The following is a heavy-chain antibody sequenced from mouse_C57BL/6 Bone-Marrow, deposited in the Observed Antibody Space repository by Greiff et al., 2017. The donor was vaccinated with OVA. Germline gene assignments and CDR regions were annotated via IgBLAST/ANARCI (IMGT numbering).Heavy chain of an antibody. CDR2: INPGSGGT. CDR1: GYAFTNYL. D-gene: IGHD2-3*01. CDR3: ARRMRWPLMDY. J-gene: IGHJ4*01. Sequence: QVQLKQSGAELVRPGTSVKVSCKASGYAFTNYLIEWIKQRPGQGLEWIGVINPGSGGTNYNEKFKGKATLTADKSSSTAYMQLSSLTSEDSAVYFCARRMRWPLMDYWGQGTSVTVSS. V-gene: IGHV1-54*01.